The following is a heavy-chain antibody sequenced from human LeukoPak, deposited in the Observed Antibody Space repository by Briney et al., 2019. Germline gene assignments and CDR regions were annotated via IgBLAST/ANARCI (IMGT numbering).Heavy chain of an antibody. J-gene: IGHJ4*02. Sequence: GGSLRLSCAASGFTFSSYNMNWVRQAPGKGLEWVSYISSGSSTIYYADSVKGRFTISRDNSKNTLYLQMNSLRAEDTAVYYCASSHSSGWYYFDYWGQGTLVTVSS. CDR1: GFTFSSYN. D-gene: IGHD6-19*01. CDR3: ASSHSSGWYYFDY. V-gene: IGHV3-48*01. CDR2: ISSGSSTI.